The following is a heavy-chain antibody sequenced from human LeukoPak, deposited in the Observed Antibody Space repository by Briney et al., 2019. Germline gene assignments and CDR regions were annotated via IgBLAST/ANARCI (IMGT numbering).Heavy chain of an antibody. CDR3: ARSTNRVDS. CDR2: MYNSGTT. J-gene: IGHJ4*02. CDR1: GASIRGSITSGTYY. Sequence: PSQTLSLTCTVSGASIRGSITSGTYYWNWIRQPAGKGLEWIGRMYNSGTTINYNPSLKSRVTISVGTSKNQFSLNVTSVTAADTAVYYCARSTNRVDSWGQGTLVTVSS. V-gene: IGHV4-61*02. D-gene: IGHD1-14*01.